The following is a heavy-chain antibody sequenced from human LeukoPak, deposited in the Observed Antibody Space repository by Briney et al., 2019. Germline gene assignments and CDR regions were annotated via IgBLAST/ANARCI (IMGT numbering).Heavy chain of an antibody. CDR1: GYTLTELS. CDR3: ARDPYSSTTDDAFDI. Sequence: GASVKVSCKVSGYTLTELSMHWVRQAPGQGLEWMGIINPSGGSTSYAQKFKGRVTMSRDTSTSTVYMELSSLRSEDTAVYYCARDPYSSTTDDAFDIWGQGTMVTVSS. V-gene: IGHV1-46*01. D-gene: IGHD6-13*01. CDR2: INPSGGST. J-gene: IGHJ3*02.